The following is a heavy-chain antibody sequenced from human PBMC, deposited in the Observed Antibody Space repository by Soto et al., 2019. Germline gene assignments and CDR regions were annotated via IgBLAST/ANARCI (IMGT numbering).Heavy chain of an antibody. CDR1: GGSFSGYY. D-gene: IGHD6-19*01. CDR3: ARVRRQWLKACDY. J-gene: IGHJ4*02. V-gene: IGHV4-34*01. CDR2: INHSGST. Sequence: QVQLQQWGAGLLKPSETLSLTCAVYGGSFSGYYWSWIRQPPGKGLEWIGEINHSGSTNYNPSLKSRVTISVDTSKNQFSLKLSSVTAADTAVYYCARVRRQWLKACDYWGQGTLVTVSS.